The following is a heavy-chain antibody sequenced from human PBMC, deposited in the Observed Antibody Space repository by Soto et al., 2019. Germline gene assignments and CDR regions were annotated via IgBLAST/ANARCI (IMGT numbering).Heavy chain of an antibody. J-gene: IGHJ5*02. Sequence: QPXVSLRLSCAASGFSFSHYAMHWVRQPPGKGLEWVALISYDGENQYFTDSVRGRFTISRDNSKTAVYLEMNNLRLDDTATYYCVSPHSESSNAFDLWGQGTLVTVSS. CDR2: ISYDGENQ. CDR1: GFSFSHYA. CDR3: VSPHSESSNAFDL. V-gene: IGHV3-30*04. D-gene: IGHD3-10*01.